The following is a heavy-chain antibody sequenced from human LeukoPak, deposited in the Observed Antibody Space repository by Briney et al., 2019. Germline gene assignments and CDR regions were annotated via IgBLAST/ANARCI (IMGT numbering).Heavy chain of an antibody. V-gene: IGHV4-4*07. Sequence: PSETLSLTCTVSDGSISSYYGHLIRQPAGKGLEWIGRIYSSGSTNYNPSLKTRVTMSVATTRNQFSLTLSPVTAAGTAVYYCAREVPGYHDGSGYSGATFDYWGQGTLVTVSS. CDR3: AREVPGYHDGSGYSGATFDY. CDR1: DGSISSYY. J-gene: IGHJ4*02. D-gene: IGHD3-22*01. CDR2: IYSSGST.